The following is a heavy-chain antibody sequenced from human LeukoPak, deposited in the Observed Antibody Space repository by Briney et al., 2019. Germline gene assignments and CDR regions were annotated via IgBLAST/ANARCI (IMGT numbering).Heavy chain of an antibody. V-gene: IGHV3-49*04. CDR1: GFTFGDYT. J-gene: IGHJ6*03. CDR3: TRVFRYYYYYMDV. D-gene: IGHD2/OR15-2a*01. Sequence: GGSLRLSCTASGFTFGDYTMSWVRQAPGKGLEWVGFIRNKAYGGTTEYAASVKGRFTISRDDSKSIVYLQMNSLKTEDTAVYYCTRVFRYYYYYMDVWANGTTVTVSS. CDR2: IRNKAYGGTT.